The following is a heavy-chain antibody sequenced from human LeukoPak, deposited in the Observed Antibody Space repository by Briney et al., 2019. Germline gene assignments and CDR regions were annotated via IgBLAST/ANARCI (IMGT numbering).Heavy chain of an antibody. CDR3: ARGSVAARRFDY. D-gene: IGHD6-6*01. J-gene: IGHJ4*02. Sequence: PSETLSLTCTVSGGSISSSSYYWGWIRQPPGKGLEWIGSIYYSGSTYYNPSLKSRVTISVDRSKNQFSLKLSSVTAADTAVYYCARGSVAARRFDYWGQGTLVTVSS. CDR2: IYYSGST. V-gene: IGHV4-39*07. CDR1: GGSISSSSYY.